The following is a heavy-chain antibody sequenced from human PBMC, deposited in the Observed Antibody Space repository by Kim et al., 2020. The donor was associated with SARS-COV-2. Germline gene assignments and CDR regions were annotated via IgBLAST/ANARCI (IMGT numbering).Heavy chain of an antibody. J-gene: IGHJ4*02. CDR2: INHSGST. D-gene: IGHD3-22*01. CDR1: GGSFSGYY. V-gene: IGHV4-34*01. CDR3: ARGLLTYYDSSGYSDY. Sequence: SETLSLTCAVYGGSFSGYYWSWIRQPPGKGLEWIGEINHSGSTNYNPSLKSRVTISVDTSKNQFSLKLSSVTAADTAVYYCARGLLTYYDSSGYSDYWGQGTLVTVSS.